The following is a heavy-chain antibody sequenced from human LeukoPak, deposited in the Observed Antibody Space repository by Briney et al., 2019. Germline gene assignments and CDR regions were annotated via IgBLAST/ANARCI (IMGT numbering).Heavy chain of an antibody. J-gene: IGHJ6*02. V-gene: IGHV1-46*01. CDR1: GYTFTSNY. D-gene: IGHD3-9*01. CDR3: AREPPDILTGRVQRYYYYGMDV. CDR2: INPSGGST. Sequence: ASVKVSCKASGYTFTSNYIHWVRQAPGQGLEWMGIINPSGGSTSYAQKFQGRVTMTRDTSTSTVYMELSSLRSEDTAVYYCAREPPDILTGRVQRYYYYGMDVWGQGTTVTVSS.